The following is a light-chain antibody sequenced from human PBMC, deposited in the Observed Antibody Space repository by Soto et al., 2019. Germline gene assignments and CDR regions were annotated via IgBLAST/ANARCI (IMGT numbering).Light chain of an antibody. J-gene: IGKJ3*01. CDR2: GAF. Sequence: EIVLTQSPGTLSLSPGERATFSCRASQSVSSNYLAWYQQKPGQAPRLLIYGAFKRATGIPDRFSGSGSGTDFTLTISRLEPEDFAMYYCQQWFTFGPGTKVDIK. V-gene: IGKV3-20*01. CDR3: QQWFT. CDR1: QSVSSNY.